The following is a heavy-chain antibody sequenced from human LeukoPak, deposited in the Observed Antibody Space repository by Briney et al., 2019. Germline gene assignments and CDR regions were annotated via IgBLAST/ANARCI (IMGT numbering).Heavy chain of an antibody. J-gene: IGHJ4*02. CDR1: GFTFSSYS. D-gene: IGHD6-19*01. V-gene: IGHV3-48*02. Sequence: GGSLRLSCAASGFTFSSYSMNWVRQAPGKGLEWVSYTTSSSSTIYYADSVKGRFTISRDNAKNSLYLQMNSLRDEDTAVYYCARGIAVAGTDFDYWGQGTLVTVSS. CDR3: ARGIAVAGTDFDY. CDR2: TTSSSSTI.